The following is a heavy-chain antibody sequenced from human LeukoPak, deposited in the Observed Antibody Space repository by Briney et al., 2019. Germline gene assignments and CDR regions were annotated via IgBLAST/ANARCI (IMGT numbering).Heavy chain of an antibody. J-gene: IGHJ4*02. CDR2: IYYSGST. CDR1: GGSVSSGNYY. V-gene: IGHV4-61*01. Sequence: PSETLSLTCTVSGGSVSSGNYYWSWIRQPPGTGLDWIGYIYYSGSTYYNPSLKSRVTISVDTSKNQFSLKLSSVTAADTAVYYCARDSSPARGPDGYNSGLDYWGQGTLVTVSS. D-gene: IGHD5-24*01. CDR3: ARDSSPARGPDGYNSGLDY.